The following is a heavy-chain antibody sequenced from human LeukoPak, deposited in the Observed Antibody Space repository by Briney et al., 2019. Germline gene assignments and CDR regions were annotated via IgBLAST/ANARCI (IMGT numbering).Heavy chain of an antibody. CDR2: ISGSGGST. V-gene: IGHV3-23*01. Sequence: GGSLRLSCAASGFTFSSYAMSWVCQAPGKGLEWVSAISGSGGSTYYADSVKGRFTISRDNSKNTLYLQMNSLRAEDTAVYYCAKDYLDRGCYDSSGYYGYWGQGTLVTVSS. D-gene: IGHD3-22*01. CDR3: AKDYLDRGCYDSSGYYGY. J-gene: IGHJ4*02. CDR1: GFTFSSYA.